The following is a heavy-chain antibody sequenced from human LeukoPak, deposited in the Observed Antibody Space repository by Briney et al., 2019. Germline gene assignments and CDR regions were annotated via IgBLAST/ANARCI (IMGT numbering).Heavy chain of an antibody. CDR3: ARDLLLGITGTFGWFDP. D-gene: IGHD1-7*01. CDR1: GFTFSDYY. V-gene: IGHV3-11*01. CDR2: ISSSGSTI. J-gene: IGHJ5*02. Sequence: GGSLRLSCAASGFTFSDYYMSWIRQAPGKGLEWVSYISSSGSTIYYADSVKGRFTISRDNAKNSLYLQMNSLRAEDTAVYYCARDLLLGITGTFGWFDPWGQGTLVTVSS.